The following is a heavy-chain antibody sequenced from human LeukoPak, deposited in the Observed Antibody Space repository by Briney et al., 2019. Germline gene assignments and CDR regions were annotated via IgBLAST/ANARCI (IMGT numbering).Heavy chain of an antibody. CDR2: IWYDGSNK. CDR1: RFTFKNYG. D-gene: IGHD6-13*01. J-gene: IGHJ3*02. V-gene: IGHV3-33*06. Sequence: GRSLRLSCAASRFTFKNYGMHWVRQAPGKGLEWVAVIWYDGSNKYYADSVKGRFTISRDNSKNTLYLQMNSLRAEDTAGYYCGKRDDSSSWTAFDIWGQGTMVSVSS. CDR3: GKRDDSSSWTAFDI.